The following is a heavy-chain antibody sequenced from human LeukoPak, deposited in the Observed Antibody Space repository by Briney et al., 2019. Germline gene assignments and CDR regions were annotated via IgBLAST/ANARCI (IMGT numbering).Heavy chain of an antibody. J-gene: IGHJ4*02. CDR3: ARLNVVKSFDY. CDR2: ISAYNGNT. Sequence: ASVKVSCKASGYTFTSYYMHWVRQAPGQGLEWMGWISAYNGNTNYAQKLQGRVTMTTDTSTSTAYMELRSLRSDDTAVYYCARLNVVKSFDYWGQGTLVTVSS. CDR1: GYTFTSYY. V-gene: IGHV1-18*04. D-gene: IGHD4-23*01.